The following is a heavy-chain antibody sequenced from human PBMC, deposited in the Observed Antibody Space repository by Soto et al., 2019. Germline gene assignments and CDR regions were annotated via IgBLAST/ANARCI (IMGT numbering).Heavy chain of an antibody. Sequence: DVQLVESGGGLVQPGGSLRLSCAASGFIVSSAHLVWVRQAPGKGLEWVSVTYSGGTTYHADSVKGRFTISRDNSKNTLYLQMTSLRADDTAVYYCARDGGYCSGGSCYSGVPWFDPWGQGTLVTVSS. CDR3: ARDGGYCSGGSCYSGVPWFDP. CDR2: TYSGGTT. J-gene: IGHJ5*02. V-gene: IGHV3-66*01. D-gene: IGHD2-15*01. CDR1: GFIVSSAH.